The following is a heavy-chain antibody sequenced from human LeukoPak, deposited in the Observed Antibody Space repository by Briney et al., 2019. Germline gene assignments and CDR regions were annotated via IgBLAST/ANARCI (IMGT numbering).Heavy chain of an antibody. Sequence: PSETLSLTCTLSGGSITSYYWSWIRQPPGKGLEWIGFIYYSGSTDYNPSLQSRITISVDTSKNQFSLKLSSMTAADTAVYYCARGTTTMAGIFDYWGQGTLVTVSS. D-gene: IGHD1-7*01. CDR2: IYYSGST. CDR1: GGSITSYY. J-gene: IGHJ4*02. V-gene: IGHV4-59*01. CDR3: ARGTTTMAGIFDY.